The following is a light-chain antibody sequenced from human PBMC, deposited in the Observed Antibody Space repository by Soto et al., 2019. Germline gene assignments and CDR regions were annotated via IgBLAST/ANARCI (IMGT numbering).Light chain of an antibody. V-gene: IGKV1-33*01. Sequence: DIQMTQSPSSLPAFIGDRVTITCQATQDINTYLNWYQQKPGRAPKLLIYDASNLEAGVPSRFRGSGSGTDFTFTISRLQPEDIATYYCQQYENLPTFGQGTRLEIK. CDR1: QDINTY. J-gene: IGKJ5*01. CDR3: QQYENLPT. CDR2: DAS.